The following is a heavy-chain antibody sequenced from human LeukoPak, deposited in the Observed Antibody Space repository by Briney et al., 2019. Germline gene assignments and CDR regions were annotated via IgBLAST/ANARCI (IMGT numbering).Heavy chain of an antibody. CDR3: ARGKRGTSNSNYLNY. Sequence: GESLKISCKGSGYSFANYWIGWVRQMPGKGLEWMGVIYPGDSDTRYSPSFQGQVTISADKSIATAYLQWSSLKASDTAMYYCARGKRGTSNSNYLNYWGQGTLVTVSS. CDR2: IYPGDSDT. J-gene: IGHJ4*02. CDR1: GYSFANYW. V-gene: IGHV5-51*01. D-gene: IGHD4-11*01.